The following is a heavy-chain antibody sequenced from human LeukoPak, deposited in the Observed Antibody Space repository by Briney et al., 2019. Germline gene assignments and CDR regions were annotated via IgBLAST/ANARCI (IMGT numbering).Heavy chain of an antibody. CDR1: GFTFSSYG. D-gene: IGHD2-21*01. J-gene: IGHJ4*02. CDR2: IRYDGSNK. V-gene: IGHV3-30*02. CDR3: AKDPPPSIVVVIAIDLDY. Sequence: GGSLRLSCAASGFTFSSYGMHWVRQAPGKGLEWVAFIRYDGSNKYYADSVKGRFTISRDNSKNTLYLQMNSLRAEDTAVYYCAKDPPPSIVVVIAIDLDYWGQGTLVTVSS.